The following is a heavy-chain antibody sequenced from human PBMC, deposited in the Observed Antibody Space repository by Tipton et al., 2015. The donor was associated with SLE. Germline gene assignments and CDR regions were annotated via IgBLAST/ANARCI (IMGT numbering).Heavy chain of an antibody. Sequence: TLSLTCTVSGGSISSYYWSWIRQPPGKGLEWIGYIYYSGSTNYNPSLKSRVTIPVDTSKNQFSLKLSSVTAADTAVYYCARDQGIWSPPMDWGQGTLVTVSS. CDR3: ARDQGIWSPPMD. J-gene: IGHJ4*02. V-gene: IGHV4-59*01. CDR1: GGSISSYY. CDR2: IYYSGST. D-gene: IGHD2-15*01.